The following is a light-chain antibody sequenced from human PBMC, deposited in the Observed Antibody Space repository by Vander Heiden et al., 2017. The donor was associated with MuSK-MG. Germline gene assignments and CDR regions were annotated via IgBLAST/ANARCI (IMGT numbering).Light chain of an antibody. CDR1: RSNIGSIY. Sequence: QSVLTQPPSASGTPGQRVTLPCSGSRSNIGSIYVYWYQHHPGTAPNLLIYRNNQRPSGVPVRFSGSKSGTSASLAISGLWSEDEADYYCAAWDYSRSAWVFGGGTKLTVL. CDR2: RNN. J-gene: IGLJ3*02. V-gene: IGLV1-47*03. CDR3: AAWDYSRSAWV.